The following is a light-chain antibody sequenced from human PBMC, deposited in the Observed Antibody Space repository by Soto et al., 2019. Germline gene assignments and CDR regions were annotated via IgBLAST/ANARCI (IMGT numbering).Light chain of an antibody. CDR1: SSDVGGYNY. V-gene: IGLV2-14*01. J-gene: IGLJ1*01. CDR2: DVR. CDR3: SSYTTVSTYV. Sequence: QSALTQPASVSGSPGQWITISCTGTSSDVGGYNYVSWYQQHPGKAPKLMIYDVRNRPSGVSNRFSGSKSVNTASLTISGLQADDEADYYCSSYTTVSTYVFGTGTKVTVL.